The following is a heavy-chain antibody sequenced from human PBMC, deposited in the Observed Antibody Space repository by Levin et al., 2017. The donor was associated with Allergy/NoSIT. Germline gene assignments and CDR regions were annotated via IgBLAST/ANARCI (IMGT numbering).Heavy chain of an antibody. D-gene: IGHD1/OR15-1a*01. CDR2: INHSGST. CDR1: GGSFSGYY. V-gene: IGHV4-34*01. CDR3: ARLRTLDY. J-gene: IGHJ4*02. Sequence: SETLSLTCAVYGGSFSGYYWSWIRQPPGKGLEWIGEINHSGSTNYNPSLKSRVTISVDTSKNQFSLKLSSVTAADTAVYYCARLRTLDYWGQGTLVTVSS.